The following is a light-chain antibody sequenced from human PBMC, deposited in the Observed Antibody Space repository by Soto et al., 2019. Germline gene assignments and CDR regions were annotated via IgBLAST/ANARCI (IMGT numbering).Light chain of an antibody. CDR3: QQYNSYWT. Sequence: DIQMTQSPSTLSASVGDRVTITCRASQSISSWLAWYQQKPGKAPKLLIYDASSLESGVPSRFSGSGSGTEFTLTIISLQPDDFATYYCQQYNSYWTFGQGTKVEIQ. J-gene: IGKJ1*01. CDR1: QSISSW. CDR2: DAS. V-gene: IGKV1-5*01.